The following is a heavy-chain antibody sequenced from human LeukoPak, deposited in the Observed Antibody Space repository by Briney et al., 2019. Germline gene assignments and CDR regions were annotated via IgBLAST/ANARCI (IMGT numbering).Heavy chain of an antibody. J-gene: IGHJ4*02. Sequence: GGSLRLSCAASGFTFSIYEINWVRQAPGKGLEWISYISGSGDTAYYADSVKGRFTMSRDNARNSLFLQMNSLGAEDTAVYHCTRVGQSYSSSGQALDHWGQGTLVTVSS. CDR3: TRVGQSYSSSGQALDH. D-gene: IGHD3-22*01. CDR2: ISGSGDTA. CDR1: GFTFSIYE. V-gene: IGHV3-48*03.